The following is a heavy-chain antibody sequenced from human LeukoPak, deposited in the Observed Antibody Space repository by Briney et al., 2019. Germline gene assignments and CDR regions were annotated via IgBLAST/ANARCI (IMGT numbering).Heavy chain of an antibody. J-gene: IGHJ4*02. CDR2: ISAYNGNT. D-gene: IGHD3-22*01. V-gene: IGHV1-18*01. Sequence: ASVKVSCKASGYTFTSYGISWVRQAPGQGLEWMGWISAYNGNTNYAQKLQGRVTMTTDTSTSTAYMELRSLRSGDTAVYYCARAVLYYYDSSGYNPFDYWGQGTLVTVSS. CDR3: ARAVLYYYDSSGYNPFDY. CDR1: GYTFTSYG.